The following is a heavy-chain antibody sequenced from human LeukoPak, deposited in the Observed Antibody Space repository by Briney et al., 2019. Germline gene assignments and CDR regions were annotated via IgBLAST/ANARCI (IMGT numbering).Heavy chain of an antibody. V-gene: IGHV3-23*01. J-gene: IGHJ4*02. CDR1: GFTFSTYS. CDR2: LSAGKQVP. CDR3: AKSGIGGLRGGYFDY. D-gene: IGHD4-17*01. Sequence: AGGSLRLSCLASGFTFSTYSLSWVRQAPGKGLEWVSALSAGKQVPYYADSVKGRFTVSRDNSKNTLYLQLSSLRAEDTAVYYCAKSGIGGLRGGYFDYWGQGTLVTVSS.